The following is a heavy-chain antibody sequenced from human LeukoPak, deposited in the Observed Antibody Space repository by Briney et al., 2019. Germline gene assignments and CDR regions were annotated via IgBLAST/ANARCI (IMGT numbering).Heavy chain of an antibody. CDR3: ARVATSGDY. CDR2: ISGDEIWT. V-gene: IGHV3-74*01. CDR1: GFPLSNHW. J-gene: IGHJ4*02. Sequence: GGPLSLSCKAPGFPLSNHWMHWVRKAPGKGLVWVSRISGDEIWTSYADSVKGRFLISRDNAKDTLYLQMNSLRTEDTAVYYCARVATSGDYWGQGTLVTVSS. D-gene: IGHD5-12*01.